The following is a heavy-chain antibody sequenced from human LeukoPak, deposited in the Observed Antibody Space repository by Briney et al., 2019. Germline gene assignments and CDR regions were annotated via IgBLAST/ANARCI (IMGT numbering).Heavy chain of an antibody. Sequence: PGGSLRLSCAASGFTFSGYDMHWVRQKIGKGLEWVSTIGSGGDTYDADSARGRFTISREDAKNSLYLEMTSLRGGDTAIYFCGRENVLAVAGTNYYYGMDVWGQGTTVSVAS. CDR1: GFTFSGYD. CDR2: IGSGGDT. CDR3: GRENVLAVAGTNYYYGMDV. J-gene: IGHJ6*02. D-gene: IGHD6-19*01. V-gene: IGHV3-13*01.